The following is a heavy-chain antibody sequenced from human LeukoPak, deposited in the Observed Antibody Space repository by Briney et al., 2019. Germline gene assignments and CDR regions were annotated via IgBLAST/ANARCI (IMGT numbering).Heavy chain of an antibody. Sequence: PSETLSLTCTVSGGSISSSSYYWGWIRQPPGKGLQWIGSVYHSGTTFYNPSLKSRVTISVDTSKNRFSLKLSSVTAADTAVYYCARGTIAARFTKFDYWGQGTLVTVSS. CDR1: GGSISSSSYY. CDR3: ARGTIAARFTKFDY. J-gene: IGHJ4*02. D-gene: IGHD6-6*01. V-gene: IGHV4-39*07. CDR2: VYHSGTT.